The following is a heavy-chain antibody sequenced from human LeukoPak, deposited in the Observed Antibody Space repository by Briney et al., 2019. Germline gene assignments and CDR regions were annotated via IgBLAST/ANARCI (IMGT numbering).Heavy chain of an antibody. J-gene: IGHJ4*02. Sequence: GGSLRLSCATSGFTFSSNGLHWVRQTPGKGLEWVAFIRYDGSNEYYADSVKGRFTISRDNSKNTLYLQMNSLRTEDTAVYYCAKTGYSGSAYGTWYFDYWGQGTLVTVSS. D-gene: IGHD5-12*01. CDR3: AKTGYSGSAYGTWYFDY. V-gene: IGHV3-30*02. CDR2: IRYDGSNE. CDR1: GFTFSSNG.